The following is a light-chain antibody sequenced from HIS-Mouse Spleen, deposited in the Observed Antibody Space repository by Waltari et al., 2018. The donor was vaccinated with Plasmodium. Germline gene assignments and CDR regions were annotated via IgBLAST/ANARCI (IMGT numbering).Light chain of an antibody. V-gene: IGLV1-40*01. J-gene: IGLJ2*01. CDR2: GNS. CDR3: QSYDSSLSGVV. Sequence: QSVLTQPPSVSGAPGQRVTIPATGSSSNIGAGSDVTWYQQLPGTAPKLLIYGNSNRPSGVPDRFSGSKSGTSASLAITGLQAEDEADYYCQSYDSSLSGVVFGGGTKLTVL. CDR1: SSNIGAGSD.